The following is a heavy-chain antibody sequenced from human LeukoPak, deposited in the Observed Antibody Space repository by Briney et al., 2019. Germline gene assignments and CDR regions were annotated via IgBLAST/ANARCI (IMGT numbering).Heavy chain of an antibody. D-gene: IGHD3-10*01. CDR3: ASGRQLIWFGTQGNYYYYMDV. J-gene: IGHJ6*03. Sequence: SETLSLTCAVYGESFSGYYWSWIRQPPGKGLEWIGEINHSGSTNYNPSLKSRVAISLDTSKNQFSLKLSSVTAADTAVYYCASGRQLIWFGTQGNYYYYMDVWGKATTVTVSS. V-gene: IGHV4-34*01. CDR1: GESFSGYY. CDR2: INHSGST.